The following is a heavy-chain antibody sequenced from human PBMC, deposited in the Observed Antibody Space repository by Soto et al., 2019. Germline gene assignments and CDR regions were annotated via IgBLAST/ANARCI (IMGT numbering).Heavy chain of an antibody. V-gene: IGHV3-30-3*01. CDR1: GFTFSSYA. CDR2: LSYDGSSK. Sequence: QVQLVESGGGVVQPGRSLRLSCAVSGFTFSSYAMHWVRQAPGKGLEWVALLSYDGSSKYYADSVKGGFTISRDNSKNTLYLQMNSLRTEDTAVYYCARERIGYDVYYWGQGTLVTVSS. D-gene: IGHD5-12*01. J-gene: IGHJ4*02. CDR3: ARERIGYDVYY.